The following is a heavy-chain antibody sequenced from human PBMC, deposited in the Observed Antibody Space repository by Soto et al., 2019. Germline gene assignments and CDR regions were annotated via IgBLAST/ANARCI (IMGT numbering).Heavy chain of an antibody. CDR1: GYSFTSYY. CDR2: VSPYDGYT. D-gene: IGHD3-22*01. J-gene: IGHJ6*02. CDR3: ARGGYYDSSGSRNYFYYGMNV. V-gene: IGHV1-18*04. Sequence: GASVKVSCKASGYSFTSYYINWVRQAPGQGLEWLGWVSPYDGYTNYAQILQGRVSMTTDTSTKTAYMEVRSLRSDDTAVYYCARGGYYDSSGSRNYFYYGMNVWGQGTTVTVSS.